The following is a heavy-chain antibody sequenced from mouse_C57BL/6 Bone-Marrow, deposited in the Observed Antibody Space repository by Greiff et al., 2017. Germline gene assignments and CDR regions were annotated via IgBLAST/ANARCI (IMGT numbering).Heavy chain of an antibody. CDR3: ARSTDFDY. Sequence: QVQLQQPGAELVMPGASVKLSCKASGYTFTSYWMHWVKQRPGQGLEWIGEIDPSDSYTNYNQKFKSKATLTVDKPSSTAYMQLGSLTSEDSAVYYCARSTDFDYWGQGTTLTVSS. CDR1: GYTFTSYW. J-gene: IGHJ2*01. V-gene: IGHV1-69*01. CDR2: IDPSDSYT.